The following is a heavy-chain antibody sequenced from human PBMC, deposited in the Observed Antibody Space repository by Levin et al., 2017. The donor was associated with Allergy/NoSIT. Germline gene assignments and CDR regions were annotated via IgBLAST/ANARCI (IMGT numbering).Heavy chain of an antibody. CDR2: ISSNGGST. V-gene: IGHV3-64*01. Sequence: GGSLRLSCAASGFTFNKFGIHWVRQAPGKGLQSVSVISSNGGSTYYANSVKGRFTISRDNSKNTLYLQMCSLRNEDMAVYYCARDQDYDFWSGDGMDVWGQGTTVTVSS. J-gene: IGHJ6*02. CDR1: GFTFNKFG. D-gene: IGHD3-3*01. CDR3: ARDQDYDFWSGDGMDV.